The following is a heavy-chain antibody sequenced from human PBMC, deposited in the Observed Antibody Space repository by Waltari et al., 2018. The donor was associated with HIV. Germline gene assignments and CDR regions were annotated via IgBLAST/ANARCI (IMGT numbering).Heavy chain of an antibody. Sequence: QLQLQESGPGLVKPSETLSLTCTVSGGSISSSSHYWGWIRQPPGKGLEWIGSMFYSGNRYYNLSLKSRVTLSLDTSNNQFSLNLSSETAADTAVYYCARMVTTWAVDIWGQGTVVTVSS. J-gene: IGHJ3*02. CDR3: ARMVTTWAVDI. CDR1: GGSISSSSHY. D-gene: IGHD4-17*01. V-gene: IGHV4-39*07. CDR2: MFYSGNR.